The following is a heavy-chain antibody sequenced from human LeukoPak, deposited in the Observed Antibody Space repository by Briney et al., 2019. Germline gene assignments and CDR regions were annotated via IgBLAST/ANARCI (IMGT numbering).Heavy chain of an antibody. CDR2: IYHSGST. Sequence: SETLSLTCTVSGGSISSYYWSWIRQPPGKGLEWIGSIYHSGSTYYNPSLKSRVTISVDTSKNQFSLKLSSVTAADTAVYYCAREGSTGDYWGQGTLVTVSS. J-gene: IGHJ4*02. CDR3: AREGSTGDY. V-gene: IGHV4-38-2*02. D-gene: IGHD7-27*01. CDR1: GGSISSYY.